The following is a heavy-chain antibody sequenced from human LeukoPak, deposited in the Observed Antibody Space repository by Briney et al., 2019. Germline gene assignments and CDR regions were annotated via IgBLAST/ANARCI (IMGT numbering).Heavy chain of an antibody. V-gene: IGHV4-39*01. D-gene: IGHD6-19*01. CDR3: ASAKVGYSNGWH. J-gene: IGHJ4*02. CDR1: GDSLSTSNSY. Sequence: PSETLSLTCTVSGDSLSTSNSYWGWIRQPPGKGLEWNGYIYYSGHTYYSPSLKSRVTISVDTSKNQFSLKLSSVTAEDTAVYYCASAKVGYSNGWHWGQGILVTVSS. CDR2: IYYSGHT.